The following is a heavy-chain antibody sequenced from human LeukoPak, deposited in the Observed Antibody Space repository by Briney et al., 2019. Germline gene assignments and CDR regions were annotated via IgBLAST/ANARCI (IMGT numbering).Heavy chain of an antibody. V-gene: IGHV4-59*12. Sequence: SETLSLTCTVSGGSISSYYWSWIRQPPGKGLEWIGYIYYSGSTNYNPSLKSRVTISVDTSKNQFSLKLSSVPAADTAVYYCARERGDYYDSSGYPSGAFDIWGQGTMVTVSS. D-gene: IGHD3-22*01. J-gene: IGHJ3*02. CDR1: GGSISSYY. CDR3: ARERGDYYDSSGYPSGAFDI. CDR2: IYYSGST.